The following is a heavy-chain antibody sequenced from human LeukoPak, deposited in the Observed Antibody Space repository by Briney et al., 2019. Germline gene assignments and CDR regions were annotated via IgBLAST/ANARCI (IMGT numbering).Heavy chain of an antibody. CDR2: ITXAGGIT. J-gene: IGHJ5*02. CDR3: SKDPGYFLGFDP. D-gene: IGHD2/OR15-2a*01. Sequence: GGSLRLSCAASGFTLXSXXXXXVXQAPGXXLXWXSSITXAGGITYYADSVKGRFTISSDNSKNTLYLQMNSLRAEETAVYYCSKDPGYFLGFDPWGQGTLVTVSS. CDR1: GFTLXSXX. V-gene: IGHV3-23*01.